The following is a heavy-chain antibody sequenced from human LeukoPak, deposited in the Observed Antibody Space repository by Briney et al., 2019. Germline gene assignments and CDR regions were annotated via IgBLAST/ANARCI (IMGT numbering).Heavy chain of an antibody. J-gene: IGHJ5*02. V-gene: IGHV4-31*11. Sequence: SETLSLTCAVSGGSISSCAYYWSWHRQHPGKGLEGIRYIYYSGSTYDNPSLKSRVTISVDTSKNQFSLKLSSVTAADTAVYYCARGFGPWGQGTLVTVSS. CDR2: IYYSGST. CDR1: GGSISSCAYY. CDR3: ARGFGP.